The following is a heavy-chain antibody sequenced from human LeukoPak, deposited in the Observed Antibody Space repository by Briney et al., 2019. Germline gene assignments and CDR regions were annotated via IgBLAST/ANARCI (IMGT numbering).Heavy chain of an antibody. D-gene: IGHD4-17*01. J-gene: IGHJ2*01. CDR2: MNPNSGNT. CDR1: GYTLTSYD. V-gene: IGHV1-8*01. Sequence: GASVKVSCKASGYTLTSYDINWVRQATGQGLEWMGWMNPNSGNTGYAQKFQGRATMTRNTSISTAYMELSSLRSEDTAVYYCASVDYGDYHWYFDLWGRGTLVTVSS. CDR3: ASVDYGDYHWYFDL.